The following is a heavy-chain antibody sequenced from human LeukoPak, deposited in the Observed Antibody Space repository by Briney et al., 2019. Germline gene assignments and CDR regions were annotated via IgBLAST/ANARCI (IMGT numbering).Heavy chain of an antibody. CDR2: MDSNSNFM. J-gene: IGHJ4*02. CDR3: AKDSHSLSRDY. CDR1: GFTFADYT. Sequence: PGGSLRLSCSASGFTFADYTMLWVRQAPVQGLYRVSLMDSNSNFMNYADSVKGRFTISRDNAKKSLYLEMNSLRAEDTAVYYCAKDSHSLSRDYWGQGTLVTVSS. V-gene: IGHV3-21*05. D-gene: IGHD6-6*01.